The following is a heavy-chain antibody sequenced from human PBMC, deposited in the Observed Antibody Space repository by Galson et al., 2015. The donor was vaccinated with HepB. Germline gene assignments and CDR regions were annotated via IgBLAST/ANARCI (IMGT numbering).Heavy chain of an antibody. J-gene: IGHJ4*02. CDR2: IDPSDSYT. CDR1: GYSFTSYW. CDR3: ARHLYDILTGSPFDY. Sequence: QSGAEVKKPGESLRISCKGSGYSFTSYWISWVRQMPGKGLEWMGRIDPSDSYTNYSPSFQGHVTISADKSISTAYLQWSSLKASDTAMYYCARHLYDILTGSPFDYWGQGTLVTVSS. D-gene: IGHD3-9*01. V-gene: IGHV5-10-1*01.